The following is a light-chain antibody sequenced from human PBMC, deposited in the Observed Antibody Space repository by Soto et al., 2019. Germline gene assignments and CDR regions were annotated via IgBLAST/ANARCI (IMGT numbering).Light chain of an antibody. J-gene: IGKJ1*01. Sequence: DIQMTQSPSSLSASVGDRVTITCRASQSISRFLNWYQQKQGKAPKLLIYGASTLQSGVPLRFSGSGSGTDFTFTISSLQPEDFATYYCLQSYSTWTFGQGTKVEIK. CDR2: GAS. CDR3: LQSYSTWT. V-gene: IGKV1-39*01. CDR1: QSISRF.